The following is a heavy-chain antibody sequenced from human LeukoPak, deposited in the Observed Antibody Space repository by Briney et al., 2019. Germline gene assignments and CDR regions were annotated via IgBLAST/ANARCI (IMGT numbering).Heavy chain of an antibody. Sequence: PSEALSLTRTVSGGYISGSSYHWGWIRQPPGKGLEWIGSINYSGSTYYNPSLESRVTMSVDTSKNQFSLKVTSVTAADTAVYYCARVRGAGSYRPGGWFDPWGQGTLVTVSS. J-gene: IGHJ5*02. CDR3: ARVRGAGSYRPGGWFDP. CDR1: GGYISGSSYH. D-gene: IGHD3-16*02. V-gene: IGHV4-39*01. CDR2: INYSGST.